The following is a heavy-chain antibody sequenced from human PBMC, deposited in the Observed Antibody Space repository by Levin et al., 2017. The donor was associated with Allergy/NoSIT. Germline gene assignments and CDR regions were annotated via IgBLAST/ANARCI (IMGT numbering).Heavy chain of an antibody. J-gene: IGHJ5*02. D-gene: IGHD6-19*01. Sequence: TGGSLRLSCAASGFTFSSYAMHWVRQAPGKGLEWVAVISYDGSNKYYADSVKGRFTISRDNSKNTLYLQMNSLRAEDTAVYYCARNPYSSGWRRVWFDPWGQGTLVTVSS. CDR3: ARNPYSSGWRRVWFDP. V-gene: IGHV3-30-3*01. CDR2: ISYDGSNK. CDR1: GFTFSSYA.